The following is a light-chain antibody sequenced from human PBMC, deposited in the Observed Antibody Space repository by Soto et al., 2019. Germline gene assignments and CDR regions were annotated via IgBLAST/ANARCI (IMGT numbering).Light chain of an antibody. CDR1: QSVSTS. V-gene: IGKV3-20*01. CDR3: EQYHTTPST. CDR2: GAS. J-gene: IGKJ1*01. Sequence: EIVLTQSPGTLSLSAGESASLSCRASQSVSTSVAWYQQKPGQAPRLLLYGASSWATGIPDRFSGSGSGTDFTLTINRLEPEDFAVYYCEQYHTTPSTFGRGTKVEVK.